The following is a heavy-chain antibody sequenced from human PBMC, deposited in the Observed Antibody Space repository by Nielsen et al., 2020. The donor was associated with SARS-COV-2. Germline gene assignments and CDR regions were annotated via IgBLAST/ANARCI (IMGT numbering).Heavy chain of an antibody. D-gene: IGHD4-17*01. CDR3: AKAASTVTTHAAGF. V-gene: IGHV3-23*01. CDR1: GFTFSTYV. J-gene: IGHJ4*02. CDR2: ISGGGVAT. Sequence: GESLKISCRASGFTFSTYVMAWFRQTPGKGLEWVSAISGGGVATYYADSVKGRFTIARDNSKNTVFLHLNSLTAEDTALYYCAKAASTVTTHAAGFWGQGTLVTVSS.